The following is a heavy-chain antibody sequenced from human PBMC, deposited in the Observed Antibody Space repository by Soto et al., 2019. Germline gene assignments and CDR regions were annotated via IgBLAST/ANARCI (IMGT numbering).Heavy chain of an antibody. CDR3: AREGAGLYYYYYGMDV. D-gene: IGHD6-19*01. CDR2: ISVYNGNT. Sequence: QVQLVQSGAEVKTPGASVKVSCKASGYTFTKYAISWMRQAPGQGLEWVGWISVYNGNTKYAENLQGRVTVTTDTATTTVYKELRSQRSDDTAVYYCAREGAGLYYYYYGMDVWGQGTTVTVPS. J-gene: IGHJ6*02. CDR1: GYTFTKYA. V-gene: IGHV1-18*01.